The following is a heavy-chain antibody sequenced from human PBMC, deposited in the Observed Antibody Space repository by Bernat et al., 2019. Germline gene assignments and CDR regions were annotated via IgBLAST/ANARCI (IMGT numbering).Heavy chain of an antibody. CDR2: INNNGSST. D-gene: IGHD3-3*01. Sequence: EVHLLESGGGLVQPGGSLRLSCAASGITFSRYWIHWVRQAPGKGLVWVSRINNNGSSTSYADSVKGRFTISRDNAKNTLYLQMNSLRAEDTAVYYCARGLRDYFDYWGQGTLVTVSS. CDR3: ARGLRDYFDY. CDR1: GITFSRYW. J-gene: IGHJ4*02. V-gene: IGHV3-74*01.